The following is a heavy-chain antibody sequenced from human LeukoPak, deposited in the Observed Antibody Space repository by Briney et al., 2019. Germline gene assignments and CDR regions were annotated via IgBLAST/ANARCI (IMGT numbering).Heavy chain of an antibody. V-gene: IGHV3-21*01. CDR1: GFTFSSYS. CDR3: ARDVRGDGDWLFFTPYYFDY. J-gene: IGHJ4*02. CDR2: ITSSSSYI. Sequence: GGSLRLSCAASGFTFSSYSMNWVRQAPGKGLEWVPSITSSSSYIYYADSVKGRFTISRDNAKNSLYLQMNSLRAEDTAVYYCARDVRGDGDWLFFTPYYFDYWGQGTLVTVSS. D-gene: IGHD3/OR15-3a*01.